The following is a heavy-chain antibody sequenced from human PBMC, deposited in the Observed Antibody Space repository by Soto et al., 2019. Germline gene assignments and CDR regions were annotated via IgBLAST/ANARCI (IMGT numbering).Heavy chain of an antibody. CDR1: GGSISSGAYY. V-gene: IGHV4-31*03. Sequence: TLSLTCTVSGGSISSGAYYWSWVRQHSEKGLEWIGYMHYSGIAYYNPSLTSRITISVDTSKNQFSLKLSSVTAADTAVYYCARYYFDNSGYSNWFDPWGRGTLVTVSS. CDR3: ARYYFDNSGYSNWFDP. CDR2: MHYSGIA. J-gene: IGHJ5*02. D-gene: IGHD3-22*01.